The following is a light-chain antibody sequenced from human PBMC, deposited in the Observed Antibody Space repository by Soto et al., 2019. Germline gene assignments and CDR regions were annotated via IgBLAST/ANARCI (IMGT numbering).Light chain of an antibody. J-gene: IGKJ5*01. V-gene: IGKV1-5*03. Sequence: DIQVTQSTSTLSASGGDRVTITCRASQSISNWLAWYQQKPGKAPKLLIFKASSLESGVPSRFSGSGSGTEFTLTISSLQPDDFATYHCQQFTSYPIAFGQGTLPAIK. CDR3: QQFTSYPIA. CDR2: KAS. CDR1: QSISNW.